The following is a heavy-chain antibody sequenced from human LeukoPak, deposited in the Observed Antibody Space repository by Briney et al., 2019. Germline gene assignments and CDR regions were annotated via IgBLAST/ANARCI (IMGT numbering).Heavy chain of an antibody. V-gene: IGHV4-61*02. Sequence: SQTLSLTCTVSGDSISSGDYYWSWIRQPAGKGLEWIGRISSSGSTNYNPSLKSRVTISVDMSKNQFSLKLSSLTAADTAVYYCARANYYGSGPYYYYMDVWGKGTTVTVSS. CDR2: ISSSGST. J-gene: IGHJ6*03. D-gene: IGHD3-10*01. CDR3: ARANYYGSGPYYYYMDV. CDR1: GDSISSGDYY.